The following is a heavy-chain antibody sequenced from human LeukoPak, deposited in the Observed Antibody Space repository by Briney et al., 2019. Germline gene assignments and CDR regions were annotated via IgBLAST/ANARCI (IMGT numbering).Heavy chain of an antibody. CDR3: ARDHYDILTGYVDY. V-gene: IGHV3-20*04. CDR2: INWNGGST. D-gene: IGHD3-9*01. Sequence: RPGGSLRLSCAASGFTFDDYGMSWVRQAPGKGLEWVSGINWNGGSTGYADSVKGRFTSSRDNAKNSLCLQMNSLRAEDTALYYCARDHYDILTGYVDYWGQGTLVTVSS. J-gene: IGHJ4*02. CDR1: GFTFDDYG.